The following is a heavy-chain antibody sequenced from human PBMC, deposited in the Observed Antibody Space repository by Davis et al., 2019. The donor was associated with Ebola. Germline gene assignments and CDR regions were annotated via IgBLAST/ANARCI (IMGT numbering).Heavy chain of an antibody. V-gene: IGHV3-33*01. D-gene: IGHD3-3*01. CDR2: IWYDGSNK. J-gene: IGHJ4*02. CDR3: ARWSILGQ. CDR1: GGTFSSYA. Sequence: SCKASGGTFSSYAMHWVRQAPGKGLEWVAVIWYDGSNKYYADSVKGRSTISRDNSKNTLYLQMNSLRAEDTAVYYCARWSILGQWGQGTLVTVSS.